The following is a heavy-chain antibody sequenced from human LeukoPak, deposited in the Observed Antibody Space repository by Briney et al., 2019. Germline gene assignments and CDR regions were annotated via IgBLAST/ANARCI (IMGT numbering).Heavy chain of an antibody. CDR3: ARYCSGGGCYDY. D-gene: IGHD2-15*01. J-gene: IGHJ4*02. CDR2: ISGSGGST. CDR1: GFTFSSYG. V-gene: IGHV3-23*01. Sequence: GGSLRLSCAASGFTFSSYGMSWVRQAPGKGLEWVSAISGSGGSTYYADSVKGRFTISRDNSKNTLYLQMNSLRAEDTAVYYCARYCSGGGCYDYWGQGTLVTVSS.